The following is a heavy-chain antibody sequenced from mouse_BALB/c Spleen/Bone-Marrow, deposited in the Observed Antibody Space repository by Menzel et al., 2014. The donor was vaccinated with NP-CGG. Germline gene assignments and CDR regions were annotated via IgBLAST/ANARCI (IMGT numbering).Heavy chain of an antibody. D-gene: IGHD1-1*01. V-gene: IGHV5-17*02. Sequence: EVKLVESGGGLVQPGGSRKLSCAASGFTFSSFAMHWVRQAPEKGLEWVAYISSGSSTIYYADTVMGRFTISGDNPKNTPFLQMTSLRSEDTAMYYCARSGSSSGYFDYWGQGTTLTVSS. J-gene: IGHJ2*01. CDR1: GFTFSSFA. CDR2: ISSGSSTI. CDR3: ARSGSSSGYFDY.